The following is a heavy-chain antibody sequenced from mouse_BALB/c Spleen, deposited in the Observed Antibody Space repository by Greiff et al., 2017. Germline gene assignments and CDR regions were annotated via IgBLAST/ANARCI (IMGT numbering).Heavy chain of an antibody. Sequence: EVKVEESGGGLVKPGGSLKLSCAASGFTFSSYAMSWVRQTPEKRLEWVATISSGGSYTYYPDSVKGRFTISRDNAKNTLYLQMSSLRSEDTAMYYCARGSYFDYWGQGTTLTVSS. V-gene: IGHV5-9-3*01. CDR3: ARGSYFDY. D-gene: IGHD1-1*01. CDR2: ISSGGSYT. J-gene: IGHJ2*01. CDR1: GFTFSSYA.